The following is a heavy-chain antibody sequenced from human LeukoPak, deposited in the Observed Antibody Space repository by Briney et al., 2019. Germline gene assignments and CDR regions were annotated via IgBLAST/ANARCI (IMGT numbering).Heavy chain of an antibody. CDR2: FYTSGSP. J-gene: IGHJ4*02. CDR3: AGAGGYFDCLPYGY. V-gene: IGHV4-61*02. Sequence: SHTLSLTCSVSVGSISSGCYHWSWIRQPPGKGLERIGRFYTSGSPHYNPSLQSRDSISLDPSHNQFSLRLSSVTAADTVLCCCAGAGGYFDCLPYGYWGQGTLVTVSS. D-gene: IGHD3-9*01. CDR1: VGSISSGCYH.